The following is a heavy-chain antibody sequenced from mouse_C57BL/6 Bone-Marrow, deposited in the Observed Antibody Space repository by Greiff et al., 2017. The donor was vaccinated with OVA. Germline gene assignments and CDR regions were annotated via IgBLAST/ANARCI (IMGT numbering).Heavy chain of an antibody. CDR3: ARVRCYYRAMDY. Sequence: DVHLVESGPGLVKPSQSLSLTCSVTGYSITSGYYWNWIRQFPGNKLEWMGYISYDGSNNYNPSLKNRISITRDTSKNQFFLKLNSVTTEDTATYYCARVRCYYRAMDYWGQGTSVTVSS. CDR1: GYSITSGYY. V-gene: IGHV3-6*01. D-gene: IGHD2-3*01. CDR2: ISYDGSN. J-gene: IGHJ4*01.